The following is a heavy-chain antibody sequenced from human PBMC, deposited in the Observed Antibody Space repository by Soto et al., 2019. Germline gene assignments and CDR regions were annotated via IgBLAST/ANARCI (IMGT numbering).Heavy chain of an antibody. D-gene: IGHD3-22*01. CDR1: GYTFTSYV. CDR3: ARVVVVSHPGWLVYYYYGMDV. J-gene: IGHJ6*02. Sequence: ASVKVSCKASGYTFTSYVISWVRQAPGQGLEWMGWISAYNGNTNYAQKLQGRVTMTTDTSTSTAYMELRSLRSDDTAVYYCARVVVVSHPGWLVYYYYGMDVWGQGTTVTVSS. V-gene: IGHV1-18*01. CDR2: ISAYNGNT.